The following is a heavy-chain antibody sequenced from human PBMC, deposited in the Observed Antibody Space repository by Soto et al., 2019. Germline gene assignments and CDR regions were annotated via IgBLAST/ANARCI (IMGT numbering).Heavy chain of an antibody. CDR1: GFTFSSYG. CDR3: AKEPSRGCDWAINLFDP. V-gene: IGHV3-30*18. Sequence: QVQLVESGGGVVQPGRSLRLSCAASGFTFSSYGMHWVRQAPGKGLEWVAVISYDGSNKYYTDAVKGRFTISRDNSKNTLYLQMNSLRAEDTAVYYCAKEPSRGCDWAINLFDPWGQGTLVTVSS. D-gene: IGHD6-19*01. J-gene: IGHJ5*02. CDR2: ISYDGSNK.